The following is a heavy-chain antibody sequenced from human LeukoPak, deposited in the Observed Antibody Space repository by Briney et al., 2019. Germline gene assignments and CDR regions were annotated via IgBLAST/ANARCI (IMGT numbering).Heavy chain of an antibody. CDR3: ARTQVGCSGGSCYSGWFDP. J-gene: IGHJ5*02. CDR2: IYTSGST. V-gene: IGHV4-61*02. Sequence: SQTLSLTCTVSGGSISSGGYYWSWIRQPAGKGLEWIGRIYTSGSTNYNPSLKSRVTISVDTSKNQFSLKLSSVTAADTAVYYCARTQVGCSGGSCYSGWFDPWGQGTLVTVSS. CDR1: GGSISSGGYY. D-gene: IGHD2-15*01.